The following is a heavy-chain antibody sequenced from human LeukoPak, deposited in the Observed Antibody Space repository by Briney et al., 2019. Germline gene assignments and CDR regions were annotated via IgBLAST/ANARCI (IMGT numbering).Heavy chain of an antibody. CDR2: ISWNSGSI. J-gene: IGHJ4*02. D-gene: IGHD6-19*01. CDR3: AKDRGAAVAGTGFDY. Sequence: PGRSLRLSCAASGFTFDDYAMHWVRQAPGKGLEWVSGISWNSGSIGYADSVKGRFTISRDNAKNSLYLQMNSLRAEDTALYYCAKDRGAAVAGTGFDYWGQGTLVTVSS. V-gene: IGHV3-9*01. CDR1: GFTFDDYA.